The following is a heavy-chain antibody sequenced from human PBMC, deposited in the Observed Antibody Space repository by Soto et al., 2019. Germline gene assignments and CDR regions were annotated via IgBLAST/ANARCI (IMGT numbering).Heavy chain of an antibody. J-gene: IGHJ4*02. V-gene: IGHV3-15*01. CDR1: GFTFSNSW. Sequence: EVQLVESGGGLVKPGGSLRLSCAASGFTFSNSWMSWVRKAPGKGLEWVGRIKSKTDGGTTDYAAHVKGRFTISRDDSKYTLYLQMNSLKSEDTAVYYCTTDGYYYDSSGVDGTRTDYWGQGTLVTVSS. CDR2: IKSKTDGGTT. CDR3: TTDGYYYDSSGVDGTRTDY. D-gene: IGHD3-22*01.